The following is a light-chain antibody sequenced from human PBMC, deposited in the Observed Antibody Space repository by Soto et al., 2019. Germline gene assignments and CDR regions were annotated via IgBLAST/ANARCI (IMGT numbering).Light chain of an antibody. CDR3: SSFAGGGNPVL. CDR2: EVT. J-gene: IGLJ2*01. Sequence: QSALTQPPSASGSLGQSVTISRTGTSSDVGGYNYVSWHQQHPGKAPKVMIYEVTKRPPGVPDRFSGSKSGNTASLTVSGLQAEDEADYYCSSFAGGGNPVLLGGGTQLTVL. CDR1: SSDVGGYNY. V-gene: IGLV2-8*01.